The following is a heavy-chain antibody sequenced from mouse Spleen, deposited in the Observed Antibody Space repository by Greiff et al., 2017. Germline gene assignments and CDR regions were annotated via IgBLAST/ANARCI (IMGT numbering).Heavy chain of an antibody. Sequence: VQLQQSGAELARPGASVKLSCKASGYTFTSYGISWVKQRTGQGLEWIGEIYPRSGNTYYNEKFKGKATLTADKSSSTAYMELRSLTSEDSAVYFCARRGNMYDGNYYAMDYWGQGTSVTVSS. CDR2: IYPRSGNT. CDR1: GYTFTSYG. J-gene: IGHJ4*01. CDR3: ARRGNMYDGNYYAMDY. D-gene: IGHD2-14*01. V-gene: IGHV1-81*01.